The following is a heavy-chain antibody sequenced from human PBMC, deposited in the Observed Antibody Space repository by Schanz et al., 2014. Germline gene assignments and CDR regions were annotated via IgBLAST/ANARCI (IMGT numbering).Heavy chain of an antibody. D-gene: IGHD6-19*01. J-gene: IGHJ2*01. CDR2: IIPILGIA. CDR1: GYTFISYG. Sequence: QVQLVQSGAEVRKPGASVKVSCKASGYTFISYGIKWVRQAPGQGLEWMGRIIPILGIANYAQKFQGRVTNTADRSTSTAYMELSSLRSEDTAVYYCARLSVAGRPHVNYWYFDLWGRGTLVTVSS. V-gene: IGHV1-69*04. CDR3: ARLSVAGRPHVNYWYFDL.